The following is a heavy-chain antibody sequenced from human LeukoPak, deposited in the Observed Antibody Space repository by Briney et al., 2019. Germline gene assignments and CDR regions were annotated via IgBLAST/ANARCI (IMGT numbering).Heavy chain of an antibody. CDR1: GGTFSSYA. V-gene: IGHV1-69*06. CDR3: ASRGDPPYYPFDY. D-gene: IGHD3-10*01. Sequence: GASVKVSCKASGGTFSSYAISWVRQAPGQGLEWMGGIIPIFGTANYAQKFQGRVTITADKSTSTAYMELSSLRSEDTAVYYCASRGDPPYYPFDYWGQGTLVTVSS. CDR2: IIPIFGTA. J-gene: IGHJ4*02.